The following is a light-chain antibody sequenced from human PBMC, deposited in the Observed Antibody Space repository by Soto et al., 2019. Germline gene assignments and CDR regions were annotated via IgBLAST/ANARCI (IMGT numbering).Light chain of an antibody. CDR3: SSYANSDTL. CDR2: EVT. V-gene: IGLV2-23*02. J-gene: IGLJ2*01. CDR1: TSDVGTYSL. Sequence: QSALTQPASVSGSPGQSITSSCTGTTSDVGTYSLVSWFQQYSGKAPKLIIYEVTKRPSGVSDRFSGSKSGNTASLTVSGLQAADEADYYCSSYANSDTLFGGGTKLTVL.